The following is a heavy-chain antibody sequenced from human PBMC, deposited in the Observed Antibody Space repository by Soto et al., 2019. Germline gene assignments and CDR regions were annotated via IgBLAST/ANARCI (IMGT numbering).Heavy chain of an antibody. CDR2: ISAYNGNT. Sequence: GASVKVSCKASGYTFTSYGISWVRQAPGQGLEWMGWISAYNGNTNYAQKLQGRVTMTTDTSTSTAYMELRSLRSDDTAVYYCASLPQSPYCSGGSCYSGFDPWGQGXLVTVSS. V-gene: IGHV1-18*04. J-gene: IGHJ5*02. CDR1: GYTFTSYG. D-gene: IGHD2-15*01. CDR3: ASLPQSPYCSGGSCYSGFDP.